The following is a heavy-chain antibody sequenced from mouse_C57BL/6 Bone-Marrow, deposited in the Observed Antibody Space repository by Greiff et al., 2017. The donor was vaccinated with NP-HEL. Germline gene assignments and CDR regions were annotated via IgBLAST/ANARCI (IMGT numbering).Heavy chain of an antibody. CDR2: IYPGSGST. CDR3: ARAYLYLEWFAY. CDR1: GYTFTSYW. Sequence: QVQLQQPGAELVKPGASVKMSCKASGYTFTSYWITWVKQRPGQGLEWIGDIYPGSGSTNYNEKFKSKATLTVDTSSSTAYMQLSSLTSEDSAVYYCARAYLYLEWFAYWGQGTLVTVSA. J-gene: IGHJ3*01. D-gene: IGHD2-10*01. V-gene: IGHV1-55*01.